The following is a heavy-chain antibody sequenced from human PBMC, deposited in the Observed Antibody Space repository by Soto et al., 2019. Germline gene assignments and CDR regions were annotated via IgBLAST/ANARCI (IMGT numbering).Heavy chain of an antibody. CDR1: GFTFSSYA. J-gene: IGHJ4*02. Sequence: EVQLLESGGGLVQPGGSLRLSCAASGFTFSSYAMSWVRQAPGKGLEWVSAISGSGGTTYYADSVKGRFTISRDNSKDTLYLPMNSLRVEDTAVYYCAKEPLAQGRGWYADHWGQGTLVIVSS. CDR2: ISGSGGTT. V-gene: IGHV3-23*01. CDR3: AKEPLAQGRGWYADH. D-gene: IGHD6-19*01.